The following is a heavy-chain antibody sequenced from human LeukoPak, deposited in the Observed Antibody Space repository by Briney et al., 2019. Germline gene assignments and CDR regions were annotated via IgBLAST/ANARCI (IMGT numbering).Heavy chain of an antibody. CDR1: GGSISSYY. D-gene: IGHD6-19*01. CDR3: ARDLSQGSSGWYYYYYYMDV. Sequence: SETLSLTCTVSGGSISSYYWSWIRQPAGKGLEWIGRIYTSGSTNYNPSLKSRVTMSVDTSKNQFSLKLSSVTAADTAVYYCARDLSQGSSGWYYYYYYMDVWGKGTTVTVSS. CDR2: IYTSGST. J-gene: IGHJ6*03. V-gene: IGHV4-4*07.